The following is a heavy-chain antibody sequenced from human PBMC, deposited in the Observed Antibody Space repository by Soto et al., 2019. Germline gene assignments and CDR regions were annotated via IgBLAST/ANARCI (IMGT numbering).Heavy chain of an antibody. CDR1: GFTFSSYS. Sequence: GGSLRLSCAASGFTFSSYSMNWVRQAPGKGLEWVSSISSSSSYIYYADSVKGRFTISRDNAKNSLYLQMNSLRAEYTAVYYCAREFAWSDSSGYLDYWGQGTLVTVSS. J-gene: IGHJ4*02. V-gene: IGHV3-21*01. CDR2: ISSSSSYI. CDR3: AREFAWSDSSGYLDY. D-gene: IGHD3-22*01.